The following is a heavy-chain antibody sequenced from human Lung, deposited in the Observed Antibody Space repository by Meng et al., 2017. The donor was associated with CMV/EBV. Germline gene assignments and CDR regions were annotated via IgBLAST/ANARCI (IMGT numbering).Heavy chain of an antibody. D-gene: IGHD2-2*01. CDR3: AKEGRYCSSTSCFYYFDY. V-gene: IGHV3-43*01. CDR2: ISWDGGST. Sequence: GEXXKISCAASGFTFDDYTMHWVRQAPGKGLEWVSLISWDGGSTYYADSVKGRFTISRDNSKNSLYLQMNSLRTEDTALYYCAKEGRYCSSTSCFYYFDYWGQGTLVTVSS. J-gene: IGHJ4*02. CDR1: GFTFDDYT.